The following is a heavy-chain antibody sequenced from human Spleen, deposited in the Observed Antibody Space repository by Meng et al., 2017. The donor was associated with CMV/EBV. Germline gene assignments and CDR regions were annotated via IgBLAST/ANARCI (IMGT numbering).Heavy chain of an antibody. J-gene: IGHJ4*02. CDR3: AKDWRKYFFGAGTSRLDD. D-gene: IGHD3-16*02. Sequence: VKQWGRQAPGKGLEWVALIWGDGADRQYADSVKGRFTVSRDNSYYTLYLQMDNLRIEDTAVYYCAKDWRKYFFGAGTSRLDDWGQGTLVTVSS. CDR2: IWGDGADR. CDR1: V. V-gene: IGHV3-33*06.